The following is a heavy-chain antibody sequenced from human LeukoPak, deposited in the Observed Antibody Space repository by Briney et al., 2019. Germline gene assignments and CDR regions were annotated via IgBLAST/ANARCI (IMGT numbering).Heavy chain of an antibody. J-gene: IGHJ4*02. V-gene: IGHV3-7*01. CDR1: GFTFSNYW. D-gene: IGHD6-19*01. CDR3: AKDWSYRGWAYYLDY. Sequence: TGGSLRRSCAASGFTFSNYWMSWVRQAPGKGLEWVANIKQDRSEKDYVDSVKGRFTISRDNAKNSLYLQMNSLRAEDTAVYYCAKDWSYRGWAYYLDYWGQGTLLTVSS. CDR2: IKQDRSEK.